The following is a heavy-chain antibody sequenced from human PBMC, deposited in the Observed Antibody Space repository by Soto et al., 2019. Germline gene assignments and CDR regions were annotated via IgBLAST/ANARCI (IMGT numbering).Heavy chain of an antibody. Sequence: QVQLVESGGGVVQPGRSLRLSCAASGFTFSSYAMHWVRKAPGKGLDWVAVISYDGSNKYYADSVKGRFTISRDNSKNTLYLQMNSLISEDTAVYYCARGLGLDIDYWGQGTLVTVSS. CDR1: GFTFSSYA. J-gene: IGHJ4*02. CDR2: ISYDGSNK. D-gene: IGHD3-16*01. CDR3: ARGLGLDIDY. V-gene: IGHV3-30-3*01.